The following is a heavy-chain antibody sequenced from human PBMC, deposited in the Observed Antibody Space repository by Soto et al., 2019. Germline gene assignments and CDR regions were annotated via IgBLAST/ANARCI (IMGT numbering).Heavy chain of an antibody. V-gene: IGHV4-59*01. J-gene: IGHJ6*02. Sequence: SETLSLTCSVSGGDISGNYWSWIRQPPGKGLEWIGYIYGSGSTKYSPSLKSRVTISADTSKNQISLKLTSVTAADTADYFCARKRNYYGMDVWGQGTTVTVSS. CDR3: ARKRNYYGMDV. CDR2: IYGSGST. CDR1: GGDISGNY.